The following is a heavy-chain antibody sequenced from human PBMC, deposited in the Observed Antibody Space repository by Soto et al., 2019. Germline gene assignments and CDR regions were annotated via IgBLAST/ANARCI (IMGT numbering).Heavy chain of an antibody. J-gene: IGHJ5*02. CDR1: GGSISTNDW. CDR2: IHHTGSTT. V-gene: IGHV4-4*02. CDR3: ATRGCTNNVCHFP. D-gene: IGHD2-8*01. Sequence: QVQLQESGPGLVKPSETLSLTCAVSGGSISTNDWWPWVRQPPGKGLEWIGDIHHTGSTTNYSPSLQSRVTVSIDKSENQFSLRLTSVTAADTAVYYCATRGCTNNVCHFPWGQGTLVTVSS.